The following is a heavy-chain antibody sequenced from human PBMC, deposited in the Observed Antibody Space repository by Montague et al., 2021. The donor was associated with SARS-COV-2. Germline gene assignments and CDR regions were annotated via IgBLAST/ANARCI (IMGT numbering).Heavy chain of an antibody. CDR1: GGSISSYY. CDR3: AKREYNWNDYFDP. D-gene: IGHD1-20*01. CDR2: IFYSGIT. V-gene: IGHV4-59*13. J-gene: IGHJ5*02. Sequence: SETLSLTCSVSGGSISSYYWSRLRQSPGKGLVWSGEIFYSGITAYNPSPKSRVAISADMSKNQLFLQLNSVTAADSSVNYCAKREYNWNDYFDPWGQGTLVTVSS.